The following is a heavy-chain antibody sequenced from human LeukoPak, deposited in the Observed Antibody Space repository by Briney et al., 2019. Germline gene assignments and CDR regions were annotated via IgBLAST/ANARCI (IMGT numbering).Heavy chain of an antibody. V-gene: IGHV3-53*01. CDR3: AKVDTFYGDYAIDY. J-gene: IGHJ4*02. CDR1: GFTVSSNY. Sequence: GGSLRLSCAASGFTVSSNYMSWVRQAPGKGLEWVSVIYSGGSTYYADSVKGRFTISRHNSKNTLYLQMNSLRAEDTAVYYCAKVDTFYGDYAIDYWGQGTLVTVSS. D-gene: IGHD4-17*01. CDR2: IYSGGST.